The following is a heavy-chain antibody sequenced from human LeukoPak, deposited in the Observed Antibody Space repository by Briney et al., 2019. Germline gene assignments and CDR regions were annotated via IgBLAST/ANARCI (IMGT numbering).Heavy chain of an antibody. J-gene: IGHJ4*02. CDR1: GYTFTGYY. V-gene: IGHV1-2*02. Sequence: ASVKVSCKASGYTFTGYYMHWVRQAPGQGLEWMGWINPNSGGTNYAQKFQGRVTMTRDTSISTAYMELSRLRSDDTAVYYCARERGYYYDSSGYYYFDYWGQGTLVTVSS. CDR3: ARERGYYYDSSGYYYFDY. CDR2: INPNSGGT. D-gene: IGHD3-22*01.